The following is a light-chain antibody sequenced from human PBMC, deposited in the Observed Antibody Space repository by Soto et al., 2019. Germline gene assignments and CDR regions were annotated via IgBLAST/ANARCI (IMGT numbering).Light chain of an antibody. CDR3: QQCNNWPPIT. J-gene: IGKJ5*01. V-gene: IGKV3-11*01. CDR2: DVS. CDR1: QSVVKC. Sequence: EIVLTQSPATLSLSPGERATLSCRASQSVVKCLAWYQQKRGQAPRLLIYDVSSRAPGIPARFSGSGSGTDFTLTISSLEPEDFGVYYCQQCNNWPPITFGQGTRLEIK.